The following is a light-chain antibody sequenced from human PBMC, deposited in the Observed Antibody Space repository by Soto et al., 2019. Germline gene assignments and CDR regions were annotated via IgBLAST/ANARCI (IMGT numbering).Light chain of an antibody. CDR1: QDISNY. CDR2: DAS. Sequence: DIQMTQSPSSLSASVGGRVTITCQASQDISNYLNWYQQKPGKAPELLIFDASILETGVPSRFSGSGSGTDFIRTISSLQPEDIATYYCQQYDVPPYTFGQGTKLEIK. V-gene: IGKV1-33*01. CDR3: QQYDVPPYT. J-gene: IGKJ2*01.